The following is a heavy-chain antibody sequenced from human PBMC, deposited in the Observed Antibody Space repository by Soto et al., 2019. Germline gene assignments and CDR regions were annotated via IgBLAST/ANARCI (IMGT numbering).Heavy chain of an antibody. J-gene: IGHJ4*02. D-gene: IGHD6-19*01. CDR3: AAGLKYSGGINDY. CDR1: GFTFSISV. V-gene: IGHV1-58*02. Sequence: ASVKVSSTASGFTFSISVMPGVLQARGQRLEWIGWIVVGSGNTNYAQKFQERVTITRDMSTSTAYMELSSLRSEDTAVYYCAAGLKYSGGINDYWGQGTLVTVSS. CDR2: IVVGSGNT.